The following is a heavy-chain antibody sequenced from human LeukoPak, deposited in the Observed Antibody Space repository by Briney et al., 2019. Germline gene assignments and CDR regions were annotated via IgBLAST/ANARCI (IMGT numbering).Heavy chain of an antibody. V-gene: IGHV1-2*02. CDR2: INPNSGGT. J-gene: IGHJ4*02. CDR3: AALGYSSSWSEYYFDY. Sequence: ASVKVSCKASGYTFTGYYMHWVRQVPGQGLEWMGWINPNSGGTNYAQKFQGRVTMTRDTSISTAYMELSRLRSDDTAVYYCAALGYSSSWSEYYFDYWGQGTLVTVSS. CDR1: GYTFTGYY. D-gene: IGHD6-13*01.